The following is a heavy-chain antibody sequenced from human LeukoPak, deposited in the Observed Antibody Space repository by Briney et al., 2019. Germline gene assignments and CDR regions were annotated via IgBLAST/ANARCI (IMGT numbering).Heavy chain of an antibody. D-gene: IGHD3-10*02. CDR3: VRDMFGGRDY. CDR2: IDEFGSVT. J-gene: IGHJ4*02. V-gene: IGHV3-74*01. CDR1: GFTFSSYW. Sequence: GGSLRLSCAASGFTFSSYWMHWVRQVPGKGLARVSRIDEFGSVTNSADSVQGRFSISRDNAKNALYLQMNSLRAEDTAVYYCVRDMFGGRDYWGQGTLVTVSS.